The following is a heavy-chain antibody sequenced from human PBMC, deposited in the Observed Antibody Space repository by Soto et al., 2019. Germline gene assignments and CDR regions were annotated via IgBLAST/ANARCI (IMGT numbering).Heavy chain of an antibody. J-gene: IGHJ4*02. V-gene: IGHV3-30-3*01. CDR2: ISYDGSNK. CDR1: GFTFSSYA. CDR3: ARATLLVDY. Sequence: QVQLVESGGGVVQPGRSLRLSCAASGFTFSSYAMHWVRQAPGKGLEWVAVISYDGSNKYYADSVKGRFTISRDNSKNPLYLQMNSLRAEDTAVYYCARATLLVDYWGQGTLVNVSS. D-gene: IGHD2-15*01.